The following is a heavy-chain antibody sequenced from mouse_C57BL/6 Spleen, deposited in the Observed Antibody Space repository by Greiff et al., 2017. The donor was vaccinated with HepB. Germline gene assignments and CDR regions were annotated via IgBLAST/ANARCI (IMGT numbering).Heavy chain of an antibody. D-gene: IGHD1-1*01. V-gene: IGHV1-82*01. CDR1: GYAFSSSW. CDR3: ARDGITTVVATDYAMDY. CDR2: IYPGDGDT. J-gene: IGHJ4*01. Sequence: QVQLQQSGPELVKPGASVKISCKASGYAFSSSWMNWVKQRPGKGLEWIGRIYPGDGDTNYNGKFKGKATLTADKSSSTAYMQLSSLTSEDSAVYFCARDGITTVVATDYAMDYWGQGTSVTVSS.